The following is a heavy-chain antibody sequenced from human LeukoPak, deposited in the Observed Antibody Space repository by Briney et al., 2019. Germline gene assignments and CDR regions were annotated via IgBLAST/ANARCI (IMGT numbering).Heavy chain of an antibody. J-gene: IGHJ4*02. CDR2: IDSSGGYM. Sequence: PGGSLRLSCEASGFTFNTYSMNWARQAPGKGLEWVSSIDSSGGYMFYTDSVKGRFIISRDNAKNSLYLQMNSLRAEDTALYYCANTISKDDILTFDYWGQGTLVTVSS. CDR1: GFTFNTYS. V-gene: IGHV3-21*04. CDR3: ANTISKDDILTFDY. D-gene: IGHD3-9*01.